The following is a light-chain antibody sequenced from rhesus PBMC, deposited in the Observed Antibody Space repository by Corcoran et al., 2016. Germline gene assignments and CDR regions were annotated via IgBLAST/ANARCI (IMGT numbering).Light chain of an antibody. CDR1: QTISIY. Sequence: DIQMTQSLSSLSASEGDRVTISCRASQTISIYLAWYQQKAGTVPKILLYASSSLKSGVPSRFRGSGSGTEFTLTISSLPPEDFAPYYCQQHNSHPYSIDQGTKVQIK. CDR2: ASS. J-gene: IGKJ2*01. CDR3: QQHNSHPYS. V-gene: IGKV1-44*02.